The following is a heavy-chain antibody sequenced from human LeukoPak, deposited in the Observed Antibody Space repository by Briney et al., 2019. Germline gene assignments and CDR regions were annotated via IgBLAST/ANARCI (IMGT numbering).Heavy chain of an antibody. CDR1: GFTFSSYW. Sequence: GGSLRLSCAASGFTFSSYWMHWVRQAPGKGLVWVSRINSDGSNSIYGDSVKGRFTISRDNAKNTLYLQLSGLRADDPAVYYCARGGGDHAFDIWGQGTMVTVSS. CDR2: INSDGSNS. J-gene: IGHJ3*02. V-gene: IGHV3-74*01. D-gene: IGHD3-16*01. CDR3: ARGGGDHAFDI.